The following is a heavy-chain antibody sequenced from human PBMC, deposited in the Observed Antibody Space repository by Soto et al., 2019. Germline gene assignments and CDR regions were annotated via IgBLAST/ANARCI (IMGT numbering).Heavy chain of an antibody. CDR1: GGSISSSNW. D-gene: IGHD5-12*01. Sequence: QVQLQESGPGLVKPSGTLSLTCAVSGGSISSSNWWSWVRQPPGKGLEWIGEIYHSGSTNYNPSRQSPVTIAGDMSKNQFALKLSSGTAADTAVYYCARPGSEGPFDIWGQGTMVTVSS. CDR2: IYHSGST. V-gene: IGHV4-4*02. CDR3: ARPGSEGPFDI. J-gene: IGHJ3*02.